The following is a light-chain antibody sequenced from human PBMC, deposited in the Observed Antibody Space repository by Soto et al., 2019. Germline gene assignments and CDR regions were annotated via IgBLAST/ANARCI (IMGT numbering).Light chain of an antibody. CDR1: SSDVGGYNY. V-gene: IGLV2-14*01. CDR2: DVS. CDR3: RSYTSSSTPLYV. J-gene: IGLJ1*01. Sequence: QSALTQPASVSGSPGQSITISCTGTSSDVGGYNYVSWYQQHPGKAPKLMIYDVSNRPSGVSNRFSGSKSGNTASLTISGLPAEDEADYYCRSYTSSSTPLYVFGTGTKVTVL.